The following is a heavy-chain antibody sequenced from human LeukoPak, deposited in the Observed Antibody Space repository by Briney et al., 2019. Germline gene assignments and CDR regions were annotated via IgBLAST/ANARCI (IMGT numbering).Heavy chain of an antibody. V-gene: IGHV4-39*07. D-gene: IGHD4-23*01. Sequence: SETLALTCNVSGASISSGRNYWGWIRQSPGKGLEWIASIYNSGSSSYNPSLKSRVTISVDTSKNQFSLKLSSVTAADTAVYYCARDLGDYGGDYFDYWGQGTLVTVSS. CDR3: ARDLGDYGGDYFDY. J-gene: IGHJ4*02. CDR2: IYNSGSS. CDR1: GASISSGRNY.